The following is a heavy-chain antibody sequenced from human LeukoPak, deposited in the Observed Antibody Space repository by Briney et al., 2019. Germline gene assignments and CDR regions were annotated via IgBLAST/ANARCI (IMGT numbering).Heavy chain of an antibody. CDR3: SRYGSGRNLDY. D-gene: IGHD3-10*01. V-gene: IGHV3-30*03. Sequence: PGRSLRLSCAASGFTFTAYGMHWVRQAPGKGLEWVAVISDDGSNKYYADSVKGRFTISRDNSKNTLYLQMNSLRVEDTAVYYCSRYGSGRNLDYWGQGTLVTVSS. J-gene: IGHJ4*02. CDR1: GFTFTAYG. CDR2: ISDDGSNK.